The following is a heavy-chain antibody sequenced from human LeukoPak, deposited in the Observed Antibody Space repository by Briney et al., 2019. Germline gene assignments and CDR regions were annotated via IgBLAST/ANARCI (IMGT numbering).Heavy chain of an antibody. D-gene: IGHD4-17*01. Sequence: GGSLRLSCAASGFTFSSYSMNSVRQAPGEGLEWVSSISSSSSYIYYADSVKGRFTISRDNAKNSLYLQMNRLRAEDTAVYSCARDLNRGTVTTFAYWGQGTLVTVSS. CDR1: GFTFSSYS. J-gene: IGHJ4*02. V-gene: IGHV3-21*01. CDR3: ARDLNRGTVTTFAY. CDR2: ISSSSSYI.